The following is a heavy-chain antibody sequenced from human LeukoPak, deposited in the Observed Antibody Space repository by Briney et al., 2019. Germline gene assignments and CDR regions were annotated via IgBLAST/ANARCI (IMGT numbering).Heavy chain of an antibody. CDR1: GGTFSSYA. V-gene: IGHV1-2*02. D-gene: IGHD6-13*01. CDR2: INPNSGGT. Sequence: ASVKVSCKASGGTFSSYAISWVRQAPGQGLEWMGWINPNSGGTNYAQKFQGRVTMTRDTSISTAYMELSRLRSDDTAVYYCARGYIAAANGSPDYWGQGTLVTVSS. J-gene: IGHJ4*02. CDR3: ARGYIAAANGSPDY.